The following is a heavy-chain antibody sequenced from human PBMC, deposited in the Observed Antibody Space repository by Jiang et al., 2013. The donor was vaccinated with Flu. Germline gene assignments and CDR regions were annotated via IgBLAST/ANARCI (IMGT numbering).Heavy chain of an antibody. CDR3: AREAVGARNFDY. CDR1: GGSISIGSYY. Sequence: GPGLVKPSQTLSLTCTVSGGSISIGSYYWSWIRQPAGKGLEWIGRIYTSGSTNYNPSLKSRVTISVDTSKNQFSLKLSSVTAADTAVYYCAREAVGARNFDYWGQGTLVTVSS. D-gene: IGHD1-26*01. V-gene: IGHV4-61*02. CDR2: IYTSGST. J-gene: IGHJ4*02.